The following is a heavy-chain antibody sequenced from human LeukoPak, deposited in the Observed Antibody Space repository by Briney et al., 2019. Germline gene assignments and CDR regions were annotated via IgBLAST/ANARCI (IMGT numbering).Heavy chain of an antibody. CDR2: ITGSSSYI. CDR1: GFTFSTYY. V-gene: IGHV3-21*01. J-gene: IGHJ4*02. Sequence: TGGSLRLSCAASGFTFSTYYVNWVRQAPGKGLEWVSFITGSSSYIYYTDSVKGRFTISRDNAENSLFLQMNSLRDEDTAVYYCASGFSSSPYFDYWGQGTLVTVSS. CDR3: ASGFSSSPYFDY. D-gene: IGHD6-6*01.